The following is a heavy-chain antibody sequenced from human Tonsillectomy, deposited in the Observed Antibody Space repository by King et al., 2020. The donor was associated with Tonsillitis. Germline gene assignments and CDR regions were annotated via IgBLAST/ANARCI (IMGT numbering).Heavy chain of an antibody. Sequence: VQLVESGGGLVQPGGSLRSSCAASGFTFSSYAMSWVRQAPGKGLEWVSAISGSGGSTYYADSVKGRVTIARDNAKNTLYLQMNSLKAGDTAVYYCAKALGAVATTVNYWGQGTLVTVSS. V-gene: IGHV3-23*04. J-gene: IGHJ4*02. D-gene: IGHD6-19*01. CDR3: AKALGAVATTVNY. CDR1: GFTFSSYA. CDR2: ISGSGGST.